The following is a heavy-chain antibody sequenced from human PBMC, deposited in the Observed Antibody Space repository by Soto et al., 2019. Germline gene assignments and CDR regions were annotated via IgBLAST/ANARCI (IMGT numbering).Heavy chain of an antibody. V-gene: IGHV1-18*04. D-gene: IGHD1-26*01. CDR2: INVDNGET. J-gene: IGHJ5*02. Sequence: QVQLVQSGAEVKKPGASVKVSCKASGYNFMRYGFTWVRQAPGQGLEWMGWINVDNGETKYPQKIQGRVTMPSDTSTSTVYMELRSLTSDDTAVYYCARWISGGYSDWFDPWGHGTLVTVSS. CDR1: GYNFMRYG. CDR3: ARWISGGYSDWFDP.